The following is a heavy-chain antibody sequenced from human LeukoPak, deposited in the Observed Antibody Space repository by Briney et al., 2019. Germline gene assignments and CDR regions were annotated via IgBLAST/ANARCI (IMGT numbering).Heavy chain of an antibody. J-gene: IGHJ4*02. V-gene: IGHV3-23*01. CDR3: AKSGYNWNYWFDY. Sequence: GGSLRLSCAASGFTFSSYVMSWVRQAPGKGPEWVSAISGSGGSAYYADSVKGRFTISRDNSKNTLYLQMNSLRAEDTAVYYCAKSGYNWNYWFDYWGQGTLVTVSS. CDR1: GFTFSSYV. D-gene: IGHD1-7*01. CDR2: ISGSGGSA.